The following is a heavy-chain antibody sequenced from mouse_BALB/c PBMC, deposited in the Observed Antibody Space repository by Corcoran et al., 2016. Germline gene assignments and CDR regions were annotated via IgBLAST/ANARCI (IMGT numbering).Heavy chain of an antibody. J-gene: IGHJ4*01. CDR2: INHYNGAT. Sequence: EVQLQQTGAVLVKLGASVKISCKASGYSFTGYYMHWVKQSHVKSLEWIGRINHYNGATSYNQNFKDKASLTVDKSSSTAYIELHSLTSEDSAVYYGARSLYVNGAMDYWGQGTSVTVSS. V-gene: IGHV1-19*01. CDR3: ARSLYVNGAMDY. D-gene: IGHD1-3*01. CDR1: GYSFTGYY.